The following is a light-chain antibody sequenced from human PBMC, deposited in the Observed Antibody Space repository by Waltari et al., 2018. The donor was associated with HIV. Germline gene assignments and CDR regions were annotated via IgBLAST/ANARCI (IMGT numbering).Light chain of an antibody. CDR1: QSVSSSY. Sequence: EIVLTQSPGTLSLSPGEGATLSCRASQSVSSSYLAWYQQKPGQAPRLLIYGASNRATGIPDRFSGSGSGTEFTLTISSLQSEDFATYFCQQYDSGPRGITFGQGTMLEIK. CDR2: GAS. J-gene: IGKJ2*01. CDR3: QQYDSGPRGIT. V-gene: IGKV3-20*01.